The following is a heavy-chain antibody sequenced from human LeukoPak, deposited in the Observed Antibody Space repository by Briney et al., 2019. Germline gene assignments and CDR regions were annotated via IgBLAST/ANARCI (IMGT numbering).Heavy chain of an antibody. D-gene: IGHD3-9*01. CDR3: ARLLTGSPFDY. Sequence: PGGSLRLSCAASGFTFSSYSMNWVRQAPGKGLEWVSSISSSSSYIYYADSVKGRFTISRDNAKNSLYLQMNSLRAEDTAAYYCARLLTGSPFDYWGQGTLVTVSS. CDR1: GFTFSSYS. V-gene: IGHV3-21*01. J-gene: IGHJ4*02. CDR2: ISSSSSYI.